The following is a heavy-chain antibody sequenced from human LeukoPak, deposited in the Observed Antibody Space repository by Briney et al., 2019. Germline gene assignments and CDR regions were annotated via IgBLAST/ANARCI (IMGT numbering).Heavy chain of an antibody. V-gene: IGHV3-23*01. J-gene: IGHJ4*02. CDR1: GFTFSSYA. CDR2: ISGSGGST. Sequence: GGSLRLSCAASGFTFSSYAMSWVRQAPGKGLGWVSTISGSGGSTHYADSVKGRFSISRDNSKNTVFLQMNSLRAEDTALYYCAKDHDYGTYFDYWGQGTPVTVSS. D-gene: IGHD4-17*01. CDR3: AKDHDYGTYFDY.